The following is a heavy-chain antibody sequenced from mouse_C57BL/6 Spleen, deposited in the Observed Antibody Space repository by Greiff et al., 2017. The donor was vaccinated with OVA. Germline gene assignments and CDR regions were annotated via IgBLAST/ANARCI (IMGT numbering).Heavy chain of an antibody. CDR3: ARPYDYDYFDY. V-gene: IGHV1-72*01. D-gene: IGHD2-4*01. J-gene: IGHJ2*01. CDR2: IDPNSGGT. CDR1: GYTFTSYW. Sequence: QQSCTASGYTFTSYWMHWVKQRPGRGLEWIGRIDPNSGGTTYTEKFKSKATLTVDKPSSTAYMQLSSLTSEDSAVYYCARPYDYDYFDYWGQGTTLTVSS.